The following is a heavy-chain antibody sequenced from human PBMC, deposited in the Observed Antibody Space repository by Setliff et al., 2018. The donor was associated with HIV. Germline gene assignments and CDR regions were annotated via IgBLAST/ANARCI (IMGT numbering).Heavy chain of an antibody. Sequence: ASVKVSCKASGYTFSDYDVAWVRQAPGQGLEWMGWIIPMYGVANYAQKFQGRVTITTDESTSTAYMELSSLRSEDTAVYYCARDHGVATVVMDYYSGMDVWGPGTTVTVSS. CDR1: GYTFSDYD. V-gene: IGHV1-69*05. CDR3: ARDHGVATVVMDYYSGMDV. CDR2: IIPMYGVA. D-gene: IGHD5-12*01. J-gene: IGHJ6*02.